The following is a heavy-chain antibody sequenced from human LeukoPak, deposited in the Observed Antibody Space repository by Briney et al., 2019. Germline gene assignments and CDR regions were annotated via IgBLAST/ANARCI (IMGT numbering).Heavy chain of an antibody. Sequence: PGGSLRLSCAASGFTFSSYAMSWVRQAPGKGLEWVSAISGSGGSTYYADSVKGRFTISRDNSKNTLYLQMNSLRAEDTAVYYCAQIVVVPASGLWFQHWGQGTLVTVSS. J-gene: IGHJ1*01. V-gene: IGHV3-23*01. CDR2: ISGSGGST. D-gene: IGHD2-2*01. CDR1: GFTFSSYA. CDR3: AQIVVVPASGLWFQH.